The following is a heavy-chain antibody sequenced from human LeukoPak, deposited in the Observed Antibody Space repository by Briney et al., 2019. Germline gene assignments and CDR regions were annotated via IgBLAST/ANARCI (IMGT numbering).Heavy chain of an antibody. CDR2: INPNSGDT. CDR1: GYSFTGYY. Sequence: GASVKVSCKASGYSFTGYYMHWARQAPGQGLEWMGWINPNSGDTKYAQKFQGRVTMTRDTSISTAYMELTRLRSDDTAVYYCARGGLRVMVYRLYYMDVWGKGTTVTVSS. CDR3: ARGGLRVMVYRLYYMDV. J-gene: IGHJ6*03. V-gene: IGHV1-2*02. D-gene: IGHD2-8*01.